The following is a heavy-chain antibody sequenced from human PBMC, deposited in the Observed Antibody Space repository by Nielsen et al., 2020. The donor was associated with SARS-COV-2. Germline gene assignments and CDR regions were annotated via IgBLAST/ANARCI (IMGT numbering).Heavy chain of an antibody. D-gene: IGHD3-22*01. CDR3: ARGQYDSII. V-gene: IGHV3-53*01. J-gene: IGHJ3*02. CDR2: IYSGGST. Sequence: GESLKISCAASGFTVSSNYMSWVRQAPGKGLEWVSVIYSGGSTYYADSVKGRFTISRDNSKSTLYLQMNSLRAEDTAVYYCARGQYDSIIWGQGTMVTVSS. CDR1: GFTVSSNY.